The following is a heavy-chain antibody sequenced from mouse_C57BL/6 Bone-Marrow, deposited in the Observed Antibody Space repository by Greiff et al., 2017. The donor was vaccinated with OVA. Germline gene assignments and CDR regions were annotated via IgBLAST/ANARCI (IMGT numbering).Heavy chain of an antibody. J-gene: IGHJ1*03. V-gene: IGHV5-6*01. CDR1: GFTFSSYG. Sequence: EVNLVESGGDLVKPGGSLKLSCAASGFTFSSYGMSWVRQTPDKRLEWVATISSGGSYTYYPDSVKGRFTISRDNAKNTLYLQMSSLKSEDTAMYYCARVTTVVAHWYFDVWGTGTTVTVSS. CDR2: ISSGGSYT. D-gene: IGHD1-1*01. CDR3: ARVTTVVAHWYFDV.